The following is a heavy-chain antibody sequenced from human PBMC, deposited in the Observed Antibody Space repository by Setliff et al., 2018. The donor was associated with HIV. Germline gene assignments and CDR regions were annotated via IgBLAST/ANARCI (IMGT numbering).Heavy chain of an antibody. V-gene: IGHV4-30-4*08. CDR3: AREDFNDLSAFDI. J-gene: IGHJ3*02. CDR1: GGSISSGDYY. Sequence: SETLSLTCTVSGGSISSGDYYWSWIRQPPGKGLEWIGYIYYSGSTYYNPSLKSRITMSIDTSKNQFSLKLSSVTAADTAVYFCAREDFNDLSAFDIWGQGTRVT. D-gene: IGHD2-15*01. CDR2: IYYSGST.